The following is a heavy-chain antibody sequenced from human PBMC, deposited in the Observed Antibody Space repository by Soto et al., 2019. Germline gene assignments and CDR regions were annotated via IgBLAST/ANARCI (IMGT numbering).Heavy chain of an antibody. CDR2: INHSGST. D-gene: IGHD3-10*01. CDR1: GGSFSGYY. V-gene: IGHV4-34*01. J-gene: IGHJ5*02. CDR3: ASWYFYGSGSSDGSDL. Sequence: ETLSLTCAVYGGSFSGYYWSWIRQPPGKGLEWIGEINHSGSTNYNPSLKSRVTISVDTSKNQFSLKLSSVTAADTAVYYCASWYFYGSGSSDGSDLSGHGTLVTVSS.